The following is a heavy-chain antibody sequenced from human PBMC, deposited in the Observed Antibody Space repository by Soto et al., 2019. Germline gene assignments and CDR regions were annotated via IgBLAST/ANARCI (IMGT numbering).Heavy chain of an antibody. V-gene: IGHV3-23*01. J-gene: IGHJ4*02. D-gene: IGHD3-10*01. CDR1: GVTVNNYA. CDR2: ISGGGDTT. CDR3: AKGRGGSGSLTPRVDF. Sequence: EVQLLESGGGLVQPGGSLRLTCAACGVTVNNYAMTWGRKAPGKGLEWVSAISGGGDTTSYADSVKGRFTVSRDGSKNTLYLQMSSLRAEDTALYYCAKGRGGSGSLTPRVDFWGQGTLVTVSS.